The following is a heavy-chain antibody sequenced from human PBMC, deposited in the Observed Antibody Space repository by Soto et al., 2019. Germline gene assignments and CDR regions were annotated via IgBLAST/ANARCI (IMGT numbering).Heavy chain of an antibody. CDR3: ARGGCSGGSCYSEGFDP. CDR2: SIPIFGTA. CDR1: GGTFSSYA. D-gene: IGHD2-15*01. Sequence: QVQLVQSGAEVKKPGSSVKVSCKASGGTFSSYAISWVRQAPGYGLEWMGGSIPIFGTANYAQKFQGRVTSTADESTRTADMELGSLRSEDTAVYYCARGGCSGGSCYSEGFDPWGQGTLVTGSS. J-gene: IGHJ5*02. V-gene: IGHV1-69*01.